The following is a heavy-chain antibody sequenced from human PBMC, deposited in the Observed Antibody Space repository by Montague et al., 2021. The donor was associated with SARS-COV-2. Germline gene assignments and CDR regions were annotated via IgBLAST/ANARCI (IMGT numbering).Heavy chain of an antibody. V-gene: IGHV4-38-2*02. CDR3: ARAPYYGPGKPYQFDY. D-gene: IGHD3-10*01. J-gene: IGHJ4*02. CDR1: GYSTNSNYY. Sequence: SETLSLTCTVSGYSTNSNYYWGWIRQPPGKGLEWIGCSYHSGTTXYHPSLKSRVTISLDASNNHFSLKVTSVTAADTAVYYCARAPYYGPGKPYQFDYWGRGTLVTVSS. CDR2: SYHSGTT.